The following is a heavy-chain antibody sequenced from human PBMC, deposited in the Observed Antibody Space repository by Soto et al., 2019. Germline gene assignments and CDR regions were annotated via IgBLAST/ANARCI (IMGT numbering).Heavy chain of an antibody. CDR2: ISSSSSYI. D-gene: IGHD5-18*01. CDR1: GFTFSSYS. CDR3: AREQRGYSYVY. Sequence: GGSLRLSCAASGFTFSSYSMNWVRQAPGKGLEWVSSISSSSSYIYYADSVKGRFTISRDNAKNSLHLQMNSLRAEDTAVYYCAREQRGYSYVYWGQGTLVTVSS. V-gene: IGHV3-21*01. J-gene: IGHJ4*02.